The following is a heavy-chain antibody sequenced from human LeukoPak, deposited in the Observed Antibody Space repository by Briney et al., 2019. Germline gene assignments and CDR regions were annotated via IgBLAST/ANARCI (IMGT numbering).Heavy chain of an antibody. CDR2: MWYDGSNK. D-gene: IGHD6-13*01. Sequence: GGFLRLSCAASGFTFSSYGMHWVRQAPGKGLEWVAVMWYDGSNKYYADSVKGRFTISRDNSKNTLYLQMNSLRAEDTAVYYCAREAGIAAAGSFDYWGQGTLVTVSS. J-gene: IGHJ4*02. CDR1: GFTFSSYG. CDR3: AREAGIAAAGSFDY. V-gene: IGHV3-33*01.